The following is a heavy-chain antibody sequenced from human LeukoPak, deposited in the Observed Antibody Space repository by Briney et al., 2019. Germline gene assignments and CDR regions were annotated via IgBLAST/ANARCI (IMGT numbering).Heavy chain of an antibody. V-gene: IGHV4-34*01. D-gene: IGHD3-10*01. Sequence: SETLSLTCAVYGGSFSGYYWSWIRQPPGKGLEWIGEINHSGSTNYNPSLKSRVTISVDTSKNQFSLKLSSVTAADTAVYYCARERNVLLWFGELLGYFDYWGQGALVTVSS. CDR1: GGSFSGYY. CDR2: INHSGST. J-gene: IGHJ4*02. CDR3: ARERNVLLWFGELLGYFDY.